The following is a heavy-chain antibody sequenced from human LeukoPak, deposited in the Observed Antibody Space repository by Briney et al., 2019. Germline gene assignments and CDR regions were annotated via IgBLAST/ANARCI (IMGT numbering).Heavy chain of an antibody. J-gene: IGHJ4*02. CDR3: ARYYDYVWGSYRSAFDY. CDR1: GYTFTSYA. CDR2: INAGNGNT. Sequence: GASVKVSCKASGYTFTSYAMHWVRQAPGQRLEWMGWINAGNGNTKYSQKFQGRVTITRDTSASTAYMELSSLRSEDTAVYYCARYYDYVWGSYRSAFDYWGQGTLVTVSS. V-gene: IGHV1-3*01. D-gene: IGHD3-16*02.